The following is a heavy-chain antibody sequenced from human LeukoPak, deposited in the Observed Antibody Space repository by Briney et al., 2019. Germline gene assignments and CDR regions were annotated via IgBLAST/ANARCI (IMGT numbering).Heavy chain of an antibody. D-gene: IGHD3-3*01. J-gene: IGHJ4*02. V-gene: IGHV1-2*02. CDR2: INPNSGGT. CDR1: GYTFTVYY. CDR3: ARAHGRITIFGVVIKPLFDY. Sequence: ASVTVSFTASGYTFTVYYMHWVRQAPGQGHEWMGWINPNSGGTNYAQKFQGRVTMTRDTAISTAYMELSRLRSDDTAVYYCARAHGRITIFGVVIKPLFDYWGQGTLVTVSS.